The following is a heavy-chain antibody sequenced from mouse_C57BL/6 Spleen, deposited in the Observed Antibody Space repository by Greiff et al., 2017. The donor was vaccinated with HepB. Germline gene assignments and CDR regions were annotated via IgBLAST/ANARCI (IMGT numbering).Heavy chain of an antibody. CDR3: ARGYGSSYWFGY. J-gene: IGHJ3*01. D-gene: IGHD1-1*01. Sequence: QVQLQQPGAELVRPGSSVKLSCKASGYTFTSYWMHWVKQRPIQGLEWIGNIDPSDSETHYNQKFKDKATLTVDKSSSAAYMQLSSLTSEDSAVYCCARGYGSSYWFGYWGQGTLVTVSA. CDR2: IDPSDSET. V-gene: IGHV1-52*01. CDR1: GYTFTSYW.